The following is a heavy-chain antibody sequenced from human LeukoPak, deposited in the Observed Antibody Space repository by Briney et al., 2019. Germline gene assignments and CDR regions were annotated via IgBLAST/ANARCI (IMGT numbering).Heavy chain of an antibody. J-gene: IGHJ4*02. V-gene: IGHV3-30*18. D-gene: IGHD6-19*01. Sequence: PGRSLRLSCAASGFTFSSYGMHWVRQAPGKGLEWVAVISYDGSNKYYADSVKGRFTISRDNSKNTLYLQMNSLRAEDTAVCYCAKDSSGWYPPQFDYWGQGTLVTVSS. CDR2: ISYDGSNK. CDR1: GFTFSSYG. CDR3: AKDSSGWYPPQFDY.